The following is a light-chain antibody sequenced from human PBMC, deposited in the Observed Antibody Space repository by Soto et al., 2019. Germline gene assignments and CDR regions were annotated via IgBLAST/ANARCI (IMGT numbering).Light chain of an antibody. CDR1: QRLLHITGETF. J-gene: IGKJ5*01. CDR2: EVS. Sequence: DVVMTQTPLSLSVAPGQPASISCKSSQRLLHITGETFLFWYLQKPGESPQLLIYEVSTRVSGVPDRFSGRGSGTDFTLEISRVETDDVGIYYCMQSTQPPPTFGEGTRLGIE. CDR3: MQSTQPPPT. V-gene: IGKV2D-29*02.